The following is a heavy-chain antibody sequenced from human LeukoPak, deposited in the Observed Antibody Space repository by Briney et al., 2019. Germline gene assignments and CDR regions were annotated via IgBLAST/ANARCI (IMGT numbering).Heavy chain of an antibody. CDR2: ISYDGSNK. V-gene: IGHV3-30*18. J-gene: IGHJ6*04. CDR1: GFTFSSYG. D-gene: IGHD6-13*01. Sequence: PGGSLRLSCAASGFTFSSYGMHWVRQAPGKGLEWVAVISYDGSNKYYADSVKGRFTISRDNSKNTLYLQMNSLRAEDTAVYYCAKDTQGYSSSWYPLYYYYYGMDVWGEGTTVTVSS. CDR3: AKDTQGYSSSWYPLYYYYYGMDV.